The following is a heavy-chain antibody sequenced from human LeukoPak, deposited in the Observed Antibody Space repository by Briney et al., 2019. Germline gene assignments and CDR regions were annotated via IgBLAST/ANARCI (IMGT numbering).Heavy chain of an antibody. J-gene: IGHJ6*03. V-gene: IGHV3-23*01. CDR2: ISGSGGST. Sequence: PGGTLRLSCAASGFTFSSYGMSWVRQAPGKGLEWVSAISGSGGSTYYADSVKGRFTISRDNSKNTLYLQMNSLRAEDTAVYYCAKDWSNFDTMRYYYYMDVWGKGTTVTISS. CDR1: GFTFSSYG. D-gene: IGHD3-22*01. CDR3: AKDWSNFDTMRYYYYMDV.